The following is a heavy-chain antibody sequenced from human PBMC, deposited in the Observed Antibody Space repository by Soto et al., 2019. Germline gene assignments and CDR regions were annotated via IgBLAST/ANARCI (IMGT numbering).Heavy chain of an antibody. CDR1: GFTFSNYA. CDR2: VSTDGGNT. J-gene: IGHJ4*02. V-gene: IGHV3-23*01. Sequence: EVQLLESGGGLVQPGGSLRLSCAASGFTFSNYAITWVRQAPGKGLDWISSVSTDGGNTYYADSVKGRFTISIDNSKDTLYLQMNSRRVDDTATYYCARGWQQLGHWGQGALVTVSS. D-gene: IGHD6-13*01. CDR3: ARGWQQLGH.